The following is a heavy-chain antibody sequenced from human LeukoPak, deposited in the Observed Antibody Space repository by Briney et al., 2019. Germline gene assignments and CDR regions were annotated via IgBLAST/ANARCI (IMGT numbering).Heavy chain of an antibody. V-gene: IGHV4-34*01. CDR2: INHSGST. J-gene: IGHJ6*02. D-gene: IGHD2-15*01. Sequence: SETLSLTCTVSGGSISSYYWSWIRQPPGKGLEWIGEINHSGSTNYNPSLKSRVTISVDTSKNQFSLKLSSVTAADTAVYYCARRAYCSGGSCYGVTYGMDVWGQGTTVTVSS. CDR3: ARRAYCSGGSCYGVTYGMDV. CDR1: GGSISSYY.